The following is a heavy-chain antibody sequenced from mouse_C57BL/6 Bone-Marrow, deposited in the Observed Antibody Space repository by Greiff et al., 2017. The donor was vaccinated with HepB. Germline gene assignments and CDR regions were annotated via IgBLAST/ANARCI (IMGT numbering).Heavy chain of an antibody. CDR1: GYTFTSYW. Sequence: VQLQQSGAELAKPGASVKLSCKASGYTFTSYWMHWVKQRPGQGLEWIGYINPSSGYTKYNQKFKDKATLTADKSSSTAYMQLSSLTYEDSAVYYCGTSTMVTGGFAYWGQGTLVTVSA. V-gene: IGHV1-7*01. CDR3: GTSTMVTGGFAY. CDR2: INPSSGYT. D-gene: IGHD2-2*01. J-gene: IGHJ3*01.